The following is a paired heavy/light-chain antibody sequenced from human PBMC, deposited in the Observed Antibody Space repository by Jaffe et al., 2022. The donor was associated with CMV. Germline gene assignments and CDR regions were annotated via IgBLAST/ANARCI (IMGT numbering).Light chain of an antibody. J-gene: IGKJ4*01. CDR3: QQYGRPPLT. Sequence: EIVLTQSPGTLSLSPGERATLSCRASQSVSSSYLAWYQQKPGQAPRLLIYGASSRATGIPDRFSGSGSGTDFTLTISRLEPEDFAVYYCQQYGRPPLTFGGGTKVEIK. CDR1: QSVSSSY. V-gene: IGKV3-20*01. CDR2: GAS.
Heavy chain of an antibody. Sequence: QVQLQESGPGLVKPSETLSLTCTVSGGSISSYYWSWIRQPPGKGLEWIGYIYYSGSTNYNPSLKSRVTISVDTSKNQFSLKLSSVTAADTAVYYCARQKAKNYDSGPYYYYYYMDVWGKGTTVTVSS. D-gene: IGHD3-3*01. V-gene: IGHV4-59*08. CDR3: ARQKAKNYDSGPYYYYYYMDV. CDR1: GGSISSYY. CDR2: IYYSGST. J-gene: IGHJ6*03.